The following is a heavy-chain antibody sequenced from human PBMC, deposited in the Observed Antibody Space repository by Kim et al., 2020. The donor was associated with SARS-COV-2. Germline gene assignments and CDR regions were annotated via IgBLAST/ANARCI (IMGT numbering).Heavy chain of an antibody. J-gene: IGHJ4*02. Sequence: QKFQERVTITRDMSTSTAYMELSSLRSEDTAVYYCAARMAVRGVIISHDYWGQGTLVTVSS. V-gene: IGHV1-58*01. CDR3: AARMAVRGVIISHDY. D-gene: IGHD3-10*01.